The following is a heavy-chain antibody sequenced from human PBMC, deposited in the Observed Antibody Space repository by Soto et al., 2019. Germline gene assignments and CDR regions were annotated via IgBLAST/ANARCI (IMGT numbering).Heavy chain of an antibody. J-gene: IGHJ4*02. Sequence: PSETLSLTCTVSGGSISSYYWSWIRQPPGKGLEWIGYIYYSGSTNYNPSLKSRLTISVDTSKNQFSLKLSSVTAADTAVYYCARQGQYSSGPFDFWGLGTLVTVSS. D-gene: IGHD6-19*01. CDR1: GGSISSYY. V-gene: IGHV4-59*08. CDR3: ARQGQYSSGPFDF. CDR2: IYYSGST.